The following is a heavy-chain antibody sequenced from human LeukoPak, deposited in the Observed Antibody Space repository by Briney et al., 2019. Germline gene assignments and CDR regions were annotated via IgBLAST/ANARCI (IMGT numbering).Heavy chain of an antibody. CDR2: ISGSGGST. CDR1: GFTFSSYA. D-gene: IGHD1-14*01. J-gene: IGHJ5*02. CDR3: AKNPERYTTTSWFDP. Sequence: GGSLRLSCAASGFTFSSYAMSWVRQAPGKGLEWVSAISGSGGSTYYADSVKGRFTISRDNSKNTLYLQMNSLRAEDTAVYYCAKNPERYTTTSWFDPWGQGTLVTVSS. V-gene: IGHV3-23*01.